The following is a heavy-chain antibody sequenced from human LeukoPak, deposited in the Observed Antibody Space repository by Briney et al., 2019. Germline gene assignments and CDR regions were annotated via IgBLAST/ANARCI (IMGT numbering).Heavy chain of an antibody. V-gene: IGHV3-66*01. CDR2: IYSGGST. CDR1: RFTVSSNY. J-gene: IGHJ4*02. CDR3: ATIDY. Sequence: GGSLRLSCAVSRFTVSSNYMTWVRQAAGKGLEWVSVIYSGGSTYYADSVKGRFTISRDNSKNTLYLQMNSLRAEDTAVYYCATIDYWGQGTLVTVSS.